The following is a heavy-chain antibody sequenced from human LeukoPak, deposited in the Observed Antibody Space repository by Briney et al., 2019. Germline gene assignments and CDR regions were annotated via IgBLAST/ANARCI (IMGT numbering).Heavy chain of an antibody. Sequence: PSETLSLTCTVSGGSISSGGYYWSWIRQHPGKGLEWIGYIYYSGSTNYNPSLKSRVTISVDTSKNQFSLKLSSVTAADTAVYYCARASTDEYYYDSSGYYSYYFDYWGQGTLVTVSS. J-gene: IGHJ4*02. V-gene: IGHV4-61*08. CDR2: IYYSGST. CDR1: GGSISSGGYY. CDR3: ARASTDEYYYDSSGYYSYYFDY. D-gene: IGHD3-22*01.